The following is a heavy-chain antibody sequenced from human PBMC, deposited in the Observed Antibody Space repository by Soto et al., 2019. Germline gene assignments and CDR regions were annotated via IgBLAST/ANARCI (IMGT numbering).Heavy chain of an antibody. D-gene: IGHD3-10*01. Sequence: PGGSLRLSCAASGFTFSSYAMSWVRQAPGKGLEWVSAISGSGGSTYYADSVKGRFTISRDNSKNTLYLQMNSLRAEDTAVYYCAKDGQLGGYYGQKFDYWGQGILVTVSS. CDR3: AKDGQLGGYYGQKFDY. V-gene: IGHV3-23*01. J-gene: IGHJ4*02. CDR1: GFTFSSYA. CDR2: ISGSGGST.